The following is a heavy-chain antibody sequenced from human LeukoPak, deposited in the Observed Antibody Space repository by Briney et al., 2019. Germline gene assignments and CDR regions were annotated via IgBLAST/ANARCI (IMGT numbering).Heavy chain of an antibody. Sequence: SETLSLTCTVSGGSISSGSYYWSWIRQPAGKGLEWIGRIYTSGSTNYDPSLKSRVTISVDTSKNQFSLKLSSVTAADTAVYYCARDSKWLYYYYMDVWGKGTTVTVSS. CDR2: IYTSGST. CDR1: GGSISSGSYY. D-gene: IGHD5-12*01. J-gene: IGHJ6*03. CDR3: ARDSKWLYYYYMDV. V-gene: IGHV4-61*02.